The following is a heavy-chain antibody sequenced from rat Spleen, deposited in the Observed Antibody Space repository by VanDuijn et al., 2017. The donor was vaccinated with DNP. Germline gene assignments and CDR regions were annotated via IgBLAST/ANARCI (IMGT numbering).Heavy chain of an antibody. CDR3: ARHVLPLWVWDY. V-gene: IGHV5-22*01. CDR2: IRYDGGSI. D-gene: IGHD1-7*01. Sequence: EVQLVESGGGLVQPGRSLKLSCAASGFTFSDYYMAWVRQAPTKGLEWVAYIRYDGGSIHYGDSVKGRFTIFRDNAKSTLYLQMNSLRSEDMATYYCARHVLPLWVWDYWGQGVMVTVSS. CDR1: GFTFSDYY. J-gene: IGHJ2*01.